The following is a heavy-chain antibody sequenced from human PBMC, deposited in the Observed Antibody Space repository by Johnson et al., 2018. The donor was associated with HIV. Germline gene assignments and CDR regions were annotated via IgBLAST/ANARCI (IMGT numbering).Heavy chain of an antibody. V-gene: IGHV3-7*03. D-gene: IGHD2-8*02. Sequence: VQLVESGGGLVQPGGSLRLSCAASGFTFSSYGMLWVRQAPGKGLEWVANIKKDGSEKNYVDSVKGRFTISRDNAKNSLYLQMNSLRVEDTAVYYCARDVLGDGTYPPDAFDIWGQGTMVTVSS. J-gene: IGHJ3*02. CDR3: ARDVLGDGTYPPDAFDI. CDR1: GFTFSSYG. CDR2: IKKDGSEK.